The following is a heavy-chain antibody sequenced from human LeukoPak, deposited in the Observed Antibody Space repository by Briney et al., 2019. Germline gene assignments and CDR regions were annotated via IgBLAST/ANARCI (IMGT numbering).Heavy chain of an antibody. J-gene: IGHJ4*02. CDR1: GYSFTSYY. D-gene: IGHD6-13*01. V-gene: IGHV1-46*01. Sequence: ASVKVSCKASGYSFTSYYMHWVRQAPGQGLEWMGIINPSGGSTNYAQRFQGRVTMTRDRSTSTVYMELSSLKSEDTAVYYCARIRTAGGPEYWGQGTLVTVSS. CDR3: ARIRTAGGPEY. CDR2: INPSGGST.